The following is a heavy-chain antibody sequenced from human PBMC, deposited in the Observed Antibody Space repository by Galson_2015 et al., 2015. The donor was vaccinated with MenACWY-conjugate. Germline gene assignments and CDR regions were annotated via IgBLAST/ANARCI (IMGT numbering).Heavy chain of an antibody. Sequence: SLRLACAASGVIFKTHWLHWVGQAPGKGLVWVSRIMPGGSSTTYADSVKDPFTISRDNAKNTLYLQMNSLRPEDMAVFYCAITRGASFYFDSWVQGTLATVSS. V-gene: IGHV3-74*01. D-gene: IGHD1-26*01. CDR2: IMPGGSST. J-gene: IGHJ4*02. CDR3: AITRGASFYFDS. CDR1: GVIFKTHW.